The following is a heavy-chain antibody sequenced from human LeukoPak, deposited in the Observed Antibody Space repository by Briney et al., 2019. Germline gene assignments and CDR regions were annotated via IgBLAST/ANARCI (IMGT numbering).Heavy chain of an antibody. D-gene: IGHD3-3*01. Sequence: RPSETLSLTCAVYGGSFSGYYWSWIRQPPGKGLEWIGEINHSGSTSYNPSLKSRVTISVDTSKNQFSLKLSSVTAADTAVYYCAILRREKYYDFWSGYYRFDYWGQGTLVTVSS. CDR3: AILRREKYYDFWSGYYRFDY. J-gene: IGHJ4*02. CDR2: INHSGST. CDR1: GGSFSGYY. V-gene: IGHV4-34*01.